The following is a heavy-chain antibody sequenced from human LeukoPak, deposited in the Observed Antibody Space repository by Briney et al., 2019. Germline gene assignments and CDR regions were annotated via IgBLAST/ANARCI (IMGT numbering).Heavy chain of an antibody. J-gene: IGHJ3*02. D-gene: IGHD5-24*01. Sequence: GGSLRLSCATSEFSFTDYPMNWVRQAPGKGLEWISNIRTTAEGAKYAYYADSVKGRVTISRDDGKNTLYLHMNSLRAEDTAVYYCARRAYNWGAFDIWGQGTMVTVSS. CDR2: IRTTAEGAKYA. CDR1: EFSFTDYP. CDR3: ARRAYNWGAFDI. V-gene: IGHV3-48*01.